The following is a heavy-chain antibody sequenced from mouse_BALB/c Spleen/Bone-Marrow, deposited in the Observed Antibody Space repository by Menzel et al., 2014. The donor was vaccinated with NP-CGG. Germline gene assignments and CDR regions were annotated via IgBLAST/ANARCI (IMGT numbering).Heavy chain of an antibody. CDR2: IDPANGNT. CDR3: ARQEFAIYWYFDV. J-gene: IGHJ1*01. CDR1: GFNIKDTH. Sequence: VQLQQSGAELVKPGASVKLSCSASGFNIKDTHMHWVKQRPEQGLEWIGRIDPANGNTKYDPKFQDKATITADTSSNTVDLQLSSLTFEDTAVYYCARQEFAIYWYFDVWGAGTTVTVSS. V-gene: IGHV14-3*02. D-gene: IGHD1-3*01.